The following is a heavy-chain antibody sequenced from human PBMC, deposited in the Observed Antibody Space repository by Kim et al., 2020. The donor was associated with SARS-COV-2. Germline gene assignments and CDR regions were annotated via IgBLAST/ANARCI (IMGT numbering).Heavy chain of an antibody. J-gene: IGHJ4*02. CDR2: MYYSGNT. Sequence: SDTLSLTCTVSGGSISSSSYYWAWMRQPPGKGLEWIGSMYYSGNTYYNPSLKSRATISVDTSQNQFSLKLSSVTAADTAVYYCVRHVNREGVIGHFDYWGQGTLVTVSS. D-gene: IGHD3-16*02. V-gene: IGHV4-39*01. CDR1: GGSISSSSYY. CDR3: VRHVNREGVIGHFDY.